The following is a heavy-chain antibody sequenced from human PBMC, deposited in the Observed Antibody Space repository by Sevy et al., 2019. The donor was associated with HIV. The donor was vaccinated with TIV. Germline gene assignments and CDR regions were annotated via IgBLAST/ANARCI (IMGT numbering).Heavy chain of an antibody. Sequence: GGSLRLSCAASGFTFSNYAMSWVRQAPGKGLELVSSIRISGGNTYYADSVKGRFTISRDNSKNTLYLQMNSLRAEDTAVYYCAKEWTQLSDWYGELDYWGQGSLVTVSS. D-gene: IGHD6-19*01. J-gene: IGHJ4*02. V-gene: IGHV3-23*01. CDR1: GFTFSNYA. CDR2: IRISGGNT. CDR3: AKEWTQLSDWYGELDY.